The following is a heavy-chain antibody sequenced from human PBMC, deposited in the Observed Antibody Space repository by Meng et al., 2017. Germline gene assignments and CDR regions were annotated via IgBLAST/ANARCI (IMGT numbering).Heavy chain of an antibody. D-gene: IGHD6-19*01. CDR1: GFSVTTSY. J-gene: IGHJ4*02. CDR2: IYSGGST. V-gene: IGHV3-53*02. CDR3: ARDSSSGWYHNY. Sequence: EVSLAETGGGLIQPGGSLRLSCTASGFSVTTSYMSWVRQAPGKGLEWVSVIYSGGSTYYADSVKGRFSISRDNSKNTLYLQMNSLRAEDTAVYFCARDSSSGWYHNYWGQGTLVTVPS.